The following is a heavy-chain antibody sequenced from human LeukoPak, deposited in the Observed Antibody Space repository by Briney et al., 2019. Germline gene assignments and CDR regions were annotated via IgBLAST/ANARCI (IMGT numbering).Heavy chain of an antibody. J-gene: IGHJ4*02. D-gene: IGHD3-16*02. CDR2: IYYSGST. Sequence: PSQTLSLTCTVSGGSISSGGYYWSRIRQHPGKGLEWIGYIYYSGSTYYNPSLKSRVTISVDTSKNQFSLKLSSVTAADTAVYYCARVAKGLSLDYWGQGTLVTVSS. CDR3: ARVAKGLSLDY. CDR1: GGSISSGGYY. V-gene: IGHV4-31*03.